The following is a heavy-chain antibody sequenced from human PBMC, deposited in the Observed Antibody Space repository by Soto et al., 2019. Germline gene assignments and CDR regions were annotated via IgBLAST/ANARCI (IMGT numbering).Heavy chain of an antibody. CDR3: VKDQERYSRSYYDDLDY. V-gene: IGHV3-23*01. CDR1: GFTFSNYA. CDR2: LSGGGATT. Sequence: EVQLLESGGRLVQPGGSLRLSCAASGFTFSNYAMTWVRQAPGKGLEWVSALSGGGATTHYADSVKGRFTISRDNSKNTVSLQMSSLRAEDTAVYYCVKDQERYSRSYYDDLDYWGQGTLVTVSS. J-gene: IGHJ4*02. D-gene: IGHD1-26*01.